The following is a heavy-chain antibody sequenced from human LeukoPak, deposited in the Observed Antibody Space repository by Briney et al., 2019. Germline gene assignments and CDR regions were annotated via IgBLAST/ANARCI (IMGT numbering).Heavy chain of an antibody. CDR2: INHSGSP. D-gene: IGHD6-19*01. J-gene: IGHJ4*02. CDR3: ARGRAVAGTRYYFDY. V-gene: IGHV4-34*01. Sequence: SETLSLTCAVYGGSFSGYYWSWIRQPPGKGLEWIGEINHSGSPNYNPSLKSRITISVDTSKNQFYLKLISVTAADTAVYYCARGRAVAGTRYYFDYWGQGTLVTVSS. CDR1: GGSFSGYY.